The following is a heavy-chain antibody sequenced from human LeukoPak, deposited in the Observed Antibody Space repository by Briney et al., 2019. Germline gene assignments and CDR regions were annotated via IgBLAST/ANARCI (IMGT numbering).Heavy chain of an antibody. D-gene: IGHD3-10*01. CDR1: GFSFSSYA. V-gene: IGHV3-23*01. J-gene: IGHJ4*02. Sequence: GGSLRLSCAASGFSFSSYAMSWVRQAPGKGLEWVSGISGSGDITYYADSVKGRFTISRDKSKNTLYLQMNSLRAEDTAVYYCAVGGFGNALDYWGQGTLVTVSS. CDR2: ISGSGDIT. CDR3: AVGGFGNALDY.